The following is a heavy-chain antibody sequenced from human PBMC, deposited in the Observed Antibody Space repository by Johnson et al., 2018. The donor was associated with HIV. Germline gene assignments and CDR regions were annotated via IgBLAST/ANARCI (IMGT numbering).Heavy chain of an antibody. Sequence: QVQLVESGGGVVQPGRSLRLSCAASGFTFSSYAMHWVRQAPGKGLEWVAVISYDGSNKYYADSVKGRFTISRDNSKNTLYLQMNSLRAEDTAVYYCARGDIGWNDDFAFDMWGQGTVVTVSS. D-gene: IGHD1-1*01. V-gene: IGHV3-30-3*01. CDR2: ISYDGSNK. CDR3: ARGDIGWNDDFAFDM. CDR1: GFTFSSYA. J-gene: IGHJ3*02.